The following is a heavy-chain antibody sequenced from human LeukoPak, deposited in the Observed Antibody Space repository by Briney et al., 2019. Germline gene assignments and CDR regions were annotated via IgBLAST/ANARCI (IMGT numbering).Heavy chain of an antibody. CDR3: AQPNTAMVVWDAFAT. D-gene: IGHD5-18*01. Sequence: GESLKISCTGSGYSFTGYWILWVRQMPGKGLEWMGIIYPGDSDTRYSPSFQGQVTISADKSISTAYLHWSSLKASDTAMYYCAQPNTAMVVWDAFATWGQGTMVTVSS. CDR2: IYPGDSDT. J-gene: IGHJ3*02. CDR1: GYSFTGYW. V-gene: IGHV5-51*01.